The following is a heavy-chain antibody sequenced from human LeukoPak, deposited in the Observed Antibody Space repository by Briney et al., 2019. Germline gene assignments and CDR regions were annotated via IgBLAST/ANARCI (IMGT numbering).Heavy chain of an antibody. J-gene: IGHJ4*02. V-gene: IGHV4-34*01. CDR1: GGSFSGYY. Sequence: SETLSLTCAVYGGSFSGYYWSWIRQPPGKGLEWIGEINHSGTTNYNPSLKRRVTISVDTSKNQFSLKLSSVTAADTAVYYCASPVSGSSGWYYNYWGQGTLVTVSS. CDR3: ASPVSGSSGWYYNY. D-gene: IGHD6-19*01. CDR2: INHSGTT.